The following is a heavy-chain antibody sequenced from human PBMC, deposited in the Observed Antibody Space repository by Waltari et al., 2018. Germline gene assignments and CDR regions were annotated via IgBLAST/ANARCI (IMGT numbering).Heavy chain of an antibody. CDR1: GGSISSGGYY. V-gene: IGHV4-31*01. CDR3: ARSRIVVPAAMPPYYYYMDV. J-gene: IGHJ6*03. Sequence: QVQLQESGPGLVKPSQTLSLTCTVPGGSISSGGYYWSWIRQHPGKGLEGIGYIYYSGSTYYNPSLKSLVTISVDTSKNQFSLKLSSVTAADTAVYYCARSRIVVPAAMPPYYYYMDVWGKGTTVTVSS. CDR2: IYYSGST. D-gene: IGHD2-2*01.